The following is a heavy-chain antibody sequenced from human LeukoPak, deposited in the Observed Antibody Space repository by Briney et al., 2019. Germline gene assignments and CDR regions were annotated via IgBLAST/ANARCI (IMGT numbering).Heavy chain of an antibody. V-gene: IGHV3-23*01. CDR3: AKDPQGAVAGLFDY. D-gene: IGHD6-19*01. CDR1: GFTFSNYA. J-gene: IGHJ4*02. Sequence: GGSLRRSCAASGFTFSNYAMSWVRQAPGKGLEWVSAISGSGGSTYYADSVKGRFTISRDNSKNTLYLQMNSLRAEDTAVYYCAKDPQGAVAGLFDYWGQGTLVTVSS. CDR2: ISGSGGST.